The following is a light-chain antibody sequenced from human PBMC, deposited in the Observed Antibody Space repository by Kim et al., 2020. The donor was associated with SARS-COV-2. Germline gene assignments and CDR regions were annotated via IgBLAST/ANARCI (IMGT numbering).Light chain of an antibody. Sequence: GQKITIFCSGNSTNIGTYTVDSYQHHPGTAPPLLIYGNDQRPPGVPDRFSGSKSGTTAALDISGRQSAEEAEYSCAAWDDSLSGPVFGGGTQVTIL. CDR1: STNIGTYT. CDR2: GND. CDR3: AAWDDSLSGPV. J-gene: IGLJ7*01. V-gene: IGLV1-44*01.